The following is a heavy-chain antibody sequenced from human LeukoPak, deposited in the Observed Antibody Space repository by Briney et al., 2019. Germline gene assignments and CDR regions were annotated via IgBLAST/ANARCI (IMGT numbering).Heavy chain of an antibody. J-gene: IGHJ4*02. V-gene: IGHV3-23*01. CDR1: GFTFSSYA. Sequence: GGSLRLSCAASGFTFSSYAMSWVRQAPGKGLEWVSAISGSGGSTYYADSVKGRFTISRDNSKNTLYLQVNSLRAEDTAVYYCAKDRSGIQLWSFDYWGQGTLVTVSS. CDR2: ISGSGGST. D-gene: IGHD5-18*01. CDR3: AKDRSGIQLWSFDY.